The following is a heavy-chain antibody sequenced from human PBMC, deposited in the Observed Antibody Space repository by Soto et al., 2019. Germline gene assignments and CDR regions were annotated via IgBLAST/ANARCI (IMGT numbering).Heavy chain of an antibody. CDR3: ARDSGYSSSSDGYYYYYMAV. CDR2: IYYSGST. Sequence: SETLSLTCTVSGGSISSGGYYWSWIRQHPGKGLEWIGYIYYSGSTYYNPSLKSRVTISVDTSKNQFSLKLSSVTAADTAVYYCARDSGYSSSSDGYYYYYMAVWGKGTTVTVSS. D-gene: IGHD6-6*01. CDR1: GGSISSGGYY. J-gene: IGHJ6*03. V-gene: IGHV4-31*03.